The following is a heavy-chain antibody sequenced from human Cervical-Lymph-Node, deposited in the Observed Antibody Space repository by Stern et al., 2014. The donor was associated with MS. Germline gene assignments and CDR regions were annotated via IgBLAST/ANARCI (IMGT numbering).Heavy chain of an antibody. CDR1: GGSTSSYY. D-gene: IGHD6-6*01. Sequence: VQLVESGPGLVRPSETLSLTCTVSGGSTSSYYWSWIRQPPGKGLEWIGYISSSGGTKYNPSLTSRVTISVDTSKNQFALNLSSVTAADAAVYYCARGYTTSSGRPDYWGQGTLVTVST. CDR2: ISSSGGT. J-gene: IGHJ4*02. CDR3: ARGYTTSSGRPDY. V-gene: IGHV4-59*08.